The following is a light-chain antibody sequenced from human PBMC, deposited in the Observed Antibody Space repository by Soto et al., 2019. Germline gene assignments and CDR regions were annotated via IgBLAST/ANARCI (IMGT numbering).Light chain of an antibody. CDR1: QTISSW. CDR3: QHYNSYSEA. J-gene: IGKJ1*01. V-gene: IGKV1-5*03. CDR2: KAS. Sequence: DIQMTQSPSTLSGFVGERVPIHCRASQTISSWLAWYQQKKGKAPKLMIYKASTLKSGVPSRFSGSGSGTEFTLTISSLQPDDFATYYCQHYNSYSEAFGQGTKVDI.